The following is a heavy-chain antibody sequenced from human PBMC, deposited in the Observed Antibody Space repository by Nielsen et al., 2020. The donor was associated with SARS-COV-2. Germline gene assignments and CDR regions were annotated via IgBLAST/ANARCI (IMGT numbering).Heavy chain of an antibody. CDR2: ISSSSSYI. CDR1: GFTFTTYT. J-gene: IGHJ4*02. Sequence: GESLTISCAASGFTFTTYTMNWVRQAPGKGLEWVSAISSSSSYIYYADSVKGRFTISRDNAKNSLYLQMNSLRAEDTAVYYCTGSRGPFDYWGQGTLVTVSS. V-gene: IGHV3-21*01. CDR3: TGSRGPFDY.